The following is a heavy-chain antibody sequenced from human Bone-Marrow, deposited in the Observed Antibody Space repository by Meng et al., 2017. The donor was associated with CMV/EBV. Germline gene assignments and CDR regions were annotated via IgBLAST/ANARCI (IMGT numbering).Heavy chain of an antibody. V-gene: IGHV3-21*01. J-gene: IGHJ4*02. CDR3: TRDGHSSAFDY. Sequence: GESLKISCTASGFTFSDYDMNWVRQAPGKGLEWVSSIRRDGSYINYEDSLVGRFTVSRDNARNSLYLQMNSLRVEDTAVYYCTRDGHSSAFDYWGLGTLVTVSS. D-gene: IGHD3-22*01. CDR1: GFTFSDYD. CDR2: IRRDGSYI.